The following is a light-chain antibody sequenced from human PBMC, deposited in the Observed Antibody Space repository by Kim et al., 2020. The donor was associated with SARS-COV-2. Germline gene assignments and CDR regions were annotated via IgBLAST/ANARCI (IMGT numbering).Light chain of an antibody. V-gene: IGLV2-14*03. CDR3: ISYTDSGTRV. J-gene: IGLJ3*02. Sequence: QSALTQPASVSGPPGQSITISCTGSSSDVGGYGYVSWFQQHPGEAPKVIIYDVNSRPSGVSNRFSGAKSGNTASLTISGLQAEDEADYYCISYTDSGTRVFGGGTKLTVL. CDR1: SSDVGGYGY. CDR2: DVN.